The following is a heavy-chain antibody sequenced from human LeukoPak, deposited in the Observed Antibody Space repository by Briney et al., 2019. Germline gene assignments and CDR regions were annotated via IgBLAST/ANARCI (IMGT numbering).Heavy chain of an antibody. CDR3: ARGHGIWSGSRLANAFDI. CDR2: IGAAGDT. D-gene: IGHD3-3*01. CDR1: GITLSRYD. V-gene: IGHV3-13*01. J-gene: IGHJ3*02. Sequence: RGSLRLSCAASGITLSRYDMHWVRQTTGEGLEWISAIGAAGDTYYSDSVKGRFTISTENAKNSLYLQMNSLRAGDTAVYFCARGHGIWSGSRLANAFDIWGQGTMVTVSS.